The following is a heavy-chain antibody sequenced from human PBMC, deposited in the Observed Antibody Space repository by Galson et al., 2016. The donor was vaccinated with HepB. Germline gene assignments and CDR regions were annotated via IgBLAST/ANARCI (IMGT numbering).Heavy chain of an antibody. CDR2: ISWNSGSL. D-gene: IGHD6-13*01. CDR1: GFTFDDHA. CDR3: ARDRGYSILANLDS. Sequence: SLRLSCAASGFTFDDHAMHWVRQAPGKGLEWVSYISWNSGSLGYADSVKGRFTISRDNAKNPLYLQMNSLRAEDTALYYCARDRGYSILANLDSWGQGIQVTVSS. J-gene: IGHJ4*02. V-gene: IGHV3-9*01.